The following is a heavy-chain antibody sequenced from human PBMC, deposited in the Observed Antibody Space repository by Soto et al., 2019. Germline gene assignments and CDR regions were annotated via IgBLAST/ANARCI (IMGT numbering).Heavy chain of an antibody. CDR3: ARQTAKVGATTYQWFDP. Sequence: QLQLQESGPGLVKPSETLSLTCTVSGGSISNSYYWGWIRQPPGKGLEWIGSIDYSGTTYYNPSLKSRVTVSVDRSKNQFSLKLSSVTAADTAVYYCARQTAKVGATTYQWFDPWGQGTLVTVSS. V-gene: IGHV4-39*01. D-gene: IGHD1-26*01. J-gene: IGHJ5*02. CDR1: GGSISNSYY. CDR2: IDYSGTT.